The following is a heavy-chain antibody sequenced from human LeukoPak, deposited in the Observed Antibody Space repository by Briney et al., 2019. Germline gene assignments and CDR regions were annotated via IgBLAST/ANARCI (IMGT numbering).Heavy chain of an antibody. CDR1: GFTFSSYG. V-gene: IGHV3-30*18. CDR3: AKLGFSGVGELTLFDY. CDR2: ISYDGSTK. D-gene: IGHD3-10*01. Sequence: PGGSLRLSCAASGFTFSSYGMHWVRQAPGKGLEWVAVISYDGSTKYYADSVKGRFTISRDNSKNTLYLQMNSLRAEDTAVYYCAKLGFSGVGELTLFDYWGQGTLVTVSS. J-gene: IGHJ4*02.